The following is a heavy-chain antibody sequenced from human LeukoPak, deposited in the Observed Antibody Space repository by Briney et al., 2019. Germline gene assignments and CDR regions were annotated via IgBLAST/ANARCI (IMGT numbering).Heavy chain of an antibody. CDR3: AGQGGYCSSMSCYPHFDY. Sequence: SETLSLTCTVSGASISGHYWNWIRQPPGKGLEWIGYISYSGSTSYNPSLKSRVTISVDTSKNQFSLNLTSVTAADTAVYYCAGQGGYCSSMSCYPHFDYWGQGTLVTVSS. CDR1: GASISGHY. CDR2: ISYSGST. D-gene: IGHD2-2*01. J-gene: IGHJ4*02. V-gene: IGHV4-59*11.